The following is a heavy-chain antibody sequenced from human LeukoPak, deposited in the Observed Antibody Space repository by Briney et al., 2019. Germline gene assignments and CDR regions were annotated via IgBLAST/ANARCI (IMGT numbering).Heavy chain of an antibody. CDR2: IGISSGNT. Sequence: GGSLRLSCAASGFTFSDYSMNWVRQAPGKGLEWISYIGISSGNTKYADSVKGRFTISGDKAKNSLYLQMNSLRVEDTAVYYCASPRTSWAFQIWGQGTMVTVSS. CDR1: GFTFSDYS. V-gene: IGHV3-48*01. D-gene: IGHD6-6*01. CDR3: ASPRTSWAFQI. J-gene: IGHJ3*02.